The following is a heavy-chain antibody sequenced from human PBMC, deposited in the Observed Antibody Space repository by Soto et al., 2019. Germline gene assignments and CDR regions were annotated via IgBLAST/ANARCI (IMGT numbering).Heavy chain of an antibody. D-gene: IGHD2-2*01. Sequence: PVGSLRLSCAASGFTFSSYAMHWVRQAPGKGLEWVAVISYDGSNKYYADSVKGRFTISRDNSKNTLYLQMNSLRAEDTAVYYCARGYCSSTSCPPDFDYWGQGTLVTVSS. CDR3: ARGYCSSTSCPPDFDY. CDR1: GFTFSSYA. V-gene: IGHV3-30-3*01. J-gene: IGHJ4*02. CDR2: ISYDGSNK.